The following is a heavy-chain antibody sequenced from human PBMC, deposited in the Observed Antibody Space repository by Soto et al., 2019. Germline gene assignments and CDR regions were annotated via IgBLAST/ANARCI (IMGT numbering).Heavy chain of an antibody. CDR2: ISYDGSNK. V-gene: IGHV3-30*18. J-gene: IGHJ6*02. CDR3: AKVIFAARVNYYYYGMDV. CDR1: GFTFSSYG. Sequence: PGGSLRLSCAASGFTFSSYGMHWVRQAPGKGLEWVAVISYDGSNKYYADSVKGRFTISRDNSKNTLYLQMNSLRAEDTAVYYCAKVIFAARVNYYYYGMDVWGQGTTVTVSS. D-gene: IGHD6-6*01.